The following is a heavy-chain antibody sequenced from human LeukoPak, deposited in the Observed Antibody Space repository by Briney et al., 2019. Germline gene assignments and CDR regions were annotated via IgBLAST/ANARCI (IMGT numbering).Heavy chain of an antibody. D-gene: IGHD4-17*01. Sequence: ASVKVSCKASGYTFTTYWIHWVRQAPGQGLEWMGCTNPTSGGTNYAQKFQGRVTMTRDTSISTAYMELSRLTSDDTAVYYCARGVLSGDYGRYFDYWGQGALVTVSS. CDR1: GYTFTTYW. J-gene: IGHJ4*02. V-gene: IGHV1-2*02. CDR3: ARGVLSGDYGRYFDY. CDR2: TNPTSGGT.